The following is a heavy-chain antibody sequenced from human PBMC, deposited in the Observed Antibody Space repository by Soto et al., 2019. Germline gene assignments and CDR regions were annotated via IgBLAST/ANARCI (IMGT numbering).Heavy chain of an antibody. CDR3: VRCWASTQDYYYCGMDV. D-gene: IGHD3-16*01. CDR2: ISAYNGNT. J-gene: IGHJ6*02. V-gene: IGHV1-18*01. Sequence: ASVKVSCKASGYTFTSYGISWVRQAPGQGLEWMGWISAYNGNTNYAQKLQGRVTITTDTSTSTAYMELRSLRSDDTAVYYCVRCWASTQDYYYCGMDVWGQGTTVTVSS. CDR1: GYTFTSYG.